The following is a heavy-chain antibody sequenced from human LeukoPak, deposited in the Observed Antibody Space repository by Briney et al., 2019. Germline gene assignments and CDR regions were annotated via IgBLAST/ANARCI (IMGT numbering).Heavy chain of an antibody. CDR2: ISYDGSNK. J-gene: IGHJ2*01. Sequence: GGSLRLSCAASGFTFRTYWMHWVRQFPGKGLEWVALISYDGSNKCYANSVKGRFTISRDNSKNTLYLETNSLRAEDTAAYYCARGRSPDYWYFDLWGRGTLVTVSS. CDR1: GFTFRTYW. V-gene: IGHV3-30-3*01. CDR3: ARGRSPDYWYFDL.